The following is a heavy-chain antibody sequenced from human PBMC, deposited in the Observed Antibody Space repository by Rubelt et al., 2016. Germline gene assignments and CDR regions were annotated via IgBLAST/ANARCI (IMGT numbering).Heavy chain of an antibody. V-gene: IGHV4-59*12. CDR1: GGSISSYY. D-gene: IGHD2-15*01. Sequence: QVQLQESGPGLVKPSETLSLTCTVSGGSISSYYWSWIRQPPGKGLEWIGYIYYSGSTNYNPSLKSVVTISLDTSKNQFSLKLSSVTAADTAGYYCARGPPGYCSGGSCQSNDYWGQGTLVTVSS. CDR3: ARGPPGYCSGGSCQSNDY. CDR2: IYYSGST. J-gene: IGHJ4*02.